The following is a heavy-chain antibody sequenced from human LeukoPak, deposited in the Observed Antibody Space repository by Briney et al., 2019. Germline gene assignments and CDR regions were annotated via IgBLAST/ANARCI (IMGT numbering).Heavy chain of an antibody. CDR2: INPSGGST. J-gene: IGHJ5*02. V-gene: IGHV1-46*01. CDR1: GYTFTSYY. CDR3: ASEKYYYDSSGYYAP. Sequence: ASVKVSCKASGYTFTSYYMHWVRQAPGQGLERMGIINPSGGSTSYAQKFQGRVTMTRDTSTSTVYMELSSLRSEDTAVYYCASEKYYYDSSGYYAPWGQGTLVTVSS. D-gene: IGHD3-22*01.